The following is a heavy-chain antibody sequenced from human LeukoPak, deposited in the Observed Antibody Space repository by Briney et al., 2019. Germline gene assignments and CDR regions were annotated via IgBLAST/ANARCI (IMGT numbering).Heavy chain of an antibody. CDR1: GSTFSSYS. CDR2: ISSSSSTI. Sequence: GGSLRLSCAASGSTFSSYSMNWVRQAPGKGLEWVSYISSSSSTIYYADSVEGRFTISRDNAKNSLYLQMNSLRAEDTAVYYCARDYNPLRYFDWLPGDYYYYGMDVWGQGTTVTVS. CDR3: ARDYNPLRYFDWLPGDYYYYGMDV. D-gene: IGHD3-9*01. V-gene: IGHV3-48*01. J-gene: IGHJ6*02.